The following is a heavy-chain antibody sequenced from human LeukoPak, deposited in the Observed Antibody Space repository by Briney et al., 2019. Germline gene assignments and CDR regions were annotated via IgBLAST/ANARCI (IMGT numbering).Heavy chain of an antibody. CDR3: ARVSGTFGELY. CDR1: GFTFSSYS. V-gene: IGHV3-21*01. Sequence: PGGSLRLSCAASGFTFSSYSMNWVRQAPGKGLEWVSSISTSSSYIYYADSVKGRFTISRDNAKNSPHLQMNSLRAEDTAVYYCARVSGTFGELYWGQGTLVTVSS. CDR2: ISTSSSYI. J-gene: IGHJ4*02. D-gene: IGHD3-10*01.